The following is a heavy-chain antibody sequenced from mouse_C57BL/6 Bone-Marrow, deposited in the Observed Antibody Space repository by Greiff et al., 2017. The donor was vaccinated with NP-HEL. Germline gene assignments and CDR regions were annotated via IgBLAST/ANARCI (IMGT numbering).Heavy chain of an antibody. J-gene: IGHJ2*01. CDR2: RYPVESET. CDR1: GYTFTSYG. CDR3: ARLDGYYVYFDY. Sequence: QVQLQQPGAERGRTGSSVKLSCKASGYTFTSYGMDWVKQRHGKGGEGRGKRYPVESETHYNQKFKDKATLTVDKSSSTAYMQLSSLTSEDSAVYYCARLDGYYVYFDYWGQGTTLTVSS. D-gene: IGHD2-3*01. V-gene: IGHV1-61*01.